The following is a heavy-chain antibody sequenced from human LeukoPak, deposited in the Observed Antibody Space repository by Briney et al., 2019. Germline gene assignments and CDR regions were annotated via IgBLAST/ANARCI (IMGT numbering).Heavy chain of an antibody. J-gene: IGHJ4*02. V-gene: IGHV3-30*02. CDR3: AKEGIALTLNYFDY. D-gene: IGHD6-13*01. CDR1: GFTFSSYG. CDR2: IRYGGSNK. Sequence: GGSLRLSCAASGFTFSSYGMHWVRQAPGKGLEWVAFIRYGGSNKYYADSVKGRFTISRDNSKNTLYLQMNSLRAEDTAVYYCAKEGIALTLNYFDYWGQGTLVTVSS.